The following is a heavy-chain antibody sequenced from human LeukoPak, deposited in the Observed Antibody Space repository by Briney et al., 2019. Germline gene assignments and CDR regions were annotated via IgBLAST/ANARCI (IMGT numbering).Heavy chain of an antibody. Sequence: GASVKVSCKASGYTFTSYGISWVRQAPGQGLEWMGWISAYNGNTNYAQKLQGRVTMTTDTSTSTAYMELRSLRSDDTAVYYCARDDCSSTSCYSDYWGQGTPVTVSS. V-gene: IGHV1-18*01. D-gene: IGHD2-2*01. CDR2: ISAYNGNT. CDR3: ARDDCSSTSCYSDY. CDR1: GYTFTSYG. J-gene: IGHJ4*02.